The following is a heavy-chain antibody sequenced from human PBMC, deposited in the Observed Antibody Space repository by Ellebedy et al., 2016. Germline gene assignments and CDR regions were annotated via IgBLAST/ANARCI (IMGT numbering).Heavy chain of an antibody. CDR1: GGSISRYY. D-gene: IGHD3-22*01. CDR3: ARQHYYDSSGYWGFDY. V-gene: IGHV4-59*08. Sequence: SETLSLTCTVSGGSISRYYWSWIRQPPGKGLEWIGYIYYSGSTNYNPSLKSRVTISVDTSKNQFSLKLSSVTAADTAVYYCARQHYYDSSGYWGFDYWGQGTLVTVSS. J-gene: IGHJ4*02. CDR2: IYYSGST.